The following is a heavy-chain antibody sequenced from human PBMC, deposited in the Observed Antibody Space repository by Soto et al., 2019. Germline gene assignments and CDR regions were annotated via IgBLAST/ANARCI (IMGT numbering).Heavy chain of an antibody. V-gene: IGHV3-30-3*01. Sequence: PGGSLRLSCAASGFTFSSYAMHWVRQAPGKGLEWVAVISYDGSNKYYADSVKGRFTISRDNSKNTLYLQMNSLRAEDTAVYYCARDHEGGYFDYWGQGTLVTVSS. J-gene: IGHJ4*02. D-gene: IGHD3-16*01. CDR2: ISYDGSNK. CDR3: ARDHEGGYFDY. CDR1: GFTFSSYA.